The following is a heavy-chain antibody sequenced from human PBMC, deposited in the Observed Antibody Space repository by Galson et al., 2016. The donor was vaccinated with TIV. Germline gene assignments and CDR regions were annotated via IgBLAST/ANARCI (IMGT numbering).Heavy chain of an antibody. CDR1: GYTFTSHT. CDR2: INVGNGNT. D-gene: IGHD3-16*01. Sequence: SVKVSCKASGYTFTSHTMHWVRQAPGQRLEWMGWINVGNGNTKYVQKFKGRVTITSDTSARIAYMELSTLTSEDTAMYYCARDRLGAKRAFDIWGQGTLVIVSS. J-gene: IGHJ4*02. CDR3: ARDRLGAKRAFDI. V-gene: IGHV1-3*01.